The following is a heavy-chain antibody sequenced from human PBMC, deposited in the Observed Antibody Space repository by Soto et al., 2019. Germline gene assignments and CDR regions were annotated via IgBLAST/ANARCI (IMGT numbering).Heavy chain of an antibody. Sequence: GESLKISCKGSGYSFTSYWISWVRQMPGKGLEWMGEIDPSDSYTNYSPSFQGHVTISADKSINTAYLQWSSLKASDTAMYYCARDNYYDSSDPFYYYGMDVWGQGTTVTVSS. CDR3: ARDNYYDSSDPFYYYGMDV. V-gene: IGHV5-10-1*01. D-gene: IGHD3-22*01. CDR1: GYSFTSYW. J-gene: IGHJ6*02. CDR2: IDPSDSYT.